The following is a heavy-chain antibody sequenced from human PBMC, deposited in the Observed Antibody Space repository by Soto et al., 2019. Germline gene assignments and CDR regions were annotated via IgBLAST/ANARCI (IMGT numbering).Heavy chain of an antibody. V-gene: IGHV4-59*08. CDR3: ARHRLGRFLEWYIDY. CDR1: GDSMSTNY. D-gene: IGHD3-3*01. J-gene: IGHJ4*02. CDR2: VYYSGST. Sequence: PLEPLSLTCIVSGDSMSTNYWHWIRQPPGKALEWIGYVYYSGSTNYNPSLKSRVTISVDTSKNQFSLKLSSVTAADTAVYYCARHRLGRFLEWYIDYWGQGTLVTVSS.